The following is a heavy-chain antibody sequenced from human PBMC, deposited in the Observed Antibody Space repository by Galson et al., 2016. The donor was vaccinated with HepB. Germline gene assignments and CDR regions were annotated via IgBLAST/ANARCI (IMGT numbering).Heavy chain of an antibody. J-gene: IGHJ4*02. CDR1: GGSISSGGYY. V-gene: IGHV4-31*03. CDR2: IYYTGNT. Sequence: TLSLTCTVSGGSISSGGYYWSWIRQHPGQGLEWLGYIYYTGNTDYDPSLKSRVSISVDTSKNQFSLKLSSVTAAATAVYYCAAYNYDSTYWGQGTLVTVSS. D-gene: IGHD3-22*01. CDR3: AAYNYDSTY.